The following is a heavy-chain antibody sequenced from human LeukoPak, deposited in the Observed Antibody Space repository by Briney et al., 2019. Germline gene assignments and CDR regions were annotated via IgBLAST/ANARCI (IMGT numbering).Heavy chain of an antibody. CDR1: GGSISDYY. J-gene: IGHJ5*02. Sequence: SETLSLTCNVSGGSISDYYWHWIRQPAGKGLEWIGFMYSSGSPYHNPSLRSRVTLSVDTSKNQFLLKLKSVTAADTAVYYCARDMVAMRPNKWFDPWGQGVLVTVSS. CDR3: ARDMVAMRPNKWFDP. CDR2: MYSSGSP. V-gene: IGHV4-4*07. D-gene: IGHD5-12*01.